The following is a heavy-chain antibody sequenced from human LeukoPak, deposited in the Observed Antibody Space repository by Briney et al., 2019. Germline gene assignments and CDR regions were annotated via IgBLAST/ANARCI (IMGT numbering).Heavy chain of an antibody. CDR1: GYTFTSYD. V-gene: IGHV1-8*03. CDR3: ARVGRVLRYFDSGRLAGNNWFDP. D-gene: IGHD3-9*01. J-gene: IGHJ5*02. CDR2: MNPNSGNT. Sequence: GASVKVSCKASGYTFTSYDINWVRQATGQGLEWMGWMNPNSGNTGYAQKFQGRVTITRNTSISTAYMELSSLRSEDTAVYYCARVGRVLRYFDSGRLAGNNWFDPWGQGTLVTVSS.